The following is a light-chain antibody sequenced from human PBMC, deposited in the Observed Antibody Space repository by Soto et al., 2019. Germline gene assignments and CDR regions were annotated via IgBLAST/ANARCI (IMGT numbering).Light chain of an antibody. CDR1: QNINTY. V-gene: IGKV1-39*01. Sequence: DIQMTQSPSSLSASVGDRVTITCRASQNINTYLNWYQQKPGKAPKLLIFAASSLQSGVPPRFSGSGSRTDFTLTISSLQPEDFATYYCQQSSTAPFTFGPGTKVDIK. CDR3: QQSSTAPFT. CDR2: AAS. J-gene: IGKJ3*01.